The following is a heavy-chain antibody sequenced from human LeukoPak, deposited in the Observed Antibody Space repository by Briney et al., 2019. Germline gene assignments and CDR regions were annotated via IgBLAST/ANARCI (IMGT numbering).Heavy chain of an antibody. J-gene: IGHJ4*02. CDR3: ARDVGPLIALAGSDY. Sequence: GGSLRLSCAASGFTFSSYEMNWVRQAPGKGLEWVSSIDISSRYIYYADSVRGRFTISRDNAKNSLYLQMNSLRAEDTAVYYCARDVGPLIALAGSDYWGQGTLVTVSS. CDR1: GFTFSSYE. D-gene: IGHD6-19*01. CDR2: IDISSRYI. V-gene: IGHV3-21*01.